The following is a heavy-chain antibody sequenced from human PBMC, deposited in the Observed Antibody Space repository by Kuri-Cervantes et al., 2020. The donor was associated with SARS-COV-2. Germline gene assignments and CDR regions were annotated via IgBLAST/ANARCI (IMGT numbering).Heavy chain of an antibody. Sequence: SETLSLTCTVSGGSVSSGSYYWSWIRQPPGKGLEWIGYIYYSGSTNYNPSLKSRVTISVDTSKNQSSLKLSSVTAADTAVYYCAVRFGWQYDYWGQGTLVTVSS. CDR3: AVRFGWQYDY. J-gene: IGHJ4*02. CDR1: GGSVSSGSYY. D-gene: IGHD3-10*01. V-gene: IGHV4-61*01. CDR2: IYYSGST.